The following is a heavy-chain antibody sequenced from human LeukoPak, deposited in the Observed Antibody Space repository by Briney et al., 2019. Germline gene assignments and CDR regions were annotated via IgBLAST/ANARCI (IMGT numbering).Heavy chain of an antibody. CDR2: ISYDGSNK. J-gene: IGHJ3*02. Sequence: PGRSLRLSCAASGFTFSSYAMHWGRQAPGKGLEWVAVISYDGSNKYYADSVKGRFTISRDNSKNTLYLQMNSLRAEDTAVYYCARDRVIVVVHDAFDIWGQGTMVTVSS. CDR3: ARDRVIVVVHDAFDI. V-gene: IGHV3-30*04. CDR1: GFTFSSYA. D-gene: IGHD3-22*01.